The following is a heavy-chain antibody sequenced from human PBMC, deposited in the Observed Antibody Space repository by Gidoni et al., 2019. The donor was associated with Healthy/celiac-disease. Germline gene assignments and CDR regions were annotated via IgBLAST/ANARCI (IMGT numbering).Heavy chain of an antibody. CDR2: IYYSGST. D-gene: IGHD7-27*01. CDR3: ARRSDSGAFYFDY. CDR1: GGSISSYY. J-gene: IGHJ4*02. Sequence: QVQLQESGPGLVKPSETLSLTCTVSGGSISSYYWSWSRQPPGKGLEWIGYIYYSGSTNYNPSLKSRVTISVDTSKNQFSLKLSSVTAADTAVYYCARRSDSGAFYFDYWGQGTLVTVSS. V-gene: IGHV4-59*01.